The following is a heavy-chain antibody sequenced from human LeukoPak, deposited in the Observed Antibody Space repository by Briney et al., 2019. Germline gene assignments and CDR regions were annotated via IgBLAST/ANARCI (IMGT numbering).Heavy chain of an antibody. D-gene: IGHD1-14*01. Sequence: GRSLRLSCAASGFTFSSYGMHWVRQAPGKGLEWVAVISYDGSNKYYADSVKGRFTIPRDNSKNTLYLQMNSLRAEDTAVYYCAKDASNHGDYWGQGTLVTVSS. CDR2: ISYDGSNK. CDR1: GFTFSSYG. V-gene: IGHV3-30*18. CDR3: AKDASNHGDY. J-gene: IGHJ4*02.